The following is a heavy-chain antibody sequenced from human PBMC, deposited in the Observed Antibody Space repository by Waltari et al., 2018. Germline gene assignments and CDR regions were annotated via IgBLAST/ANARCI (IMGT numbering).Heavy chain of an antibody. D-gene: IGHD2-2*01. J-gene: IGHJ4*02. CDR2: IIPILGIA. V-gene: IGHV1-69*10. Sequence: QVQLVQSGAEVKKPGSSVKVSCKASGGTFSSYAISWVRQAPGQGLEWMGGIIPILGIANYAQKFQGKVTITADKSTSTAYMELSSLRSEDTAVYYCAVRLVPAASVARFDYWGQGTLVTVSS. CDR3: AVRLVPAASVARFDY. CDR1: GGTFSSYA.